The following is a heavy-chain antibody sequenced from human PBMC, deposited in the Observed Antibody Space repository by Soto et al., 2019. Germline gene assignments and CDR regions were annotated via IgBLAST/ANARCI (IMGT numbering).Heavy chain of an antibody. D-gene: IGHD6-19*01. J-gene: IGHJ3*02. V-gene: IGHV2-70*04. CDR3: ARSVRLVRAFDI. Sequence: SGPTLVNPTQTLTLTCTFSGFSLSTSGMRVSWIRQPPGKALEWLARIDWEDDKFYSTSLKTRLTISKDTSKNQVVLTMTNMDPVDTATYYCARSVRLVRAFDIWGQGTMVTVSS. CDR1: GFSLSTSGMR. CDR2: IDWEDDK.